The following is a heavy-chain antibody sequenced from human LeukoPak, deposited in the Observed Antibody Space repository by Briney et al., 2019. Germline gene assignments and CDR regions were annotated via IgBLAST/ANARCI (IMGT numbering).Heavy chain of an antibody. Sequence: SEALSLTSAVSGGSLSSSNYWTWARHFPGKGRQWIGEVYHDGITNYKQSLKSRVTMSVDTSNSQFSLKLSSVPAADTAVYCCARDGVVREQWVADYYYYYIDVWGKGTTVTISS. D-gene: IGHD6-19*01. CDR2: VYHDGIT. J-gene: IGHJ6*03. CDR1: GGSLSSSNY. V-gene: IGHV4-4*01. CDR3: ARDGVVREQWVADYYYYYIDV.